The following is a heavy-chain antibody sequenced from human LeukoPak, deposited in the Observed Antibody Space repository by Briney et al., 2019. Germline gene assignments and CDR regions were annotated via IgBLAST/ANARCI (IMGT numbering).Heavy chain of an antibody. CDR1: GFTFSSSA. CDR2: ISGSGGST. CDR3: ARGRGYSQSNWVDP. Sequence: GGSLRLSCAASGFTFSSSAMSWVRQAPGKGLEWVSAISGSGGSTYYADSVKGRFTISRDNSKNTLYLQMNSLRAEDTAVYYCARGRGYSQSNWVDPWGQGTMVTVSA. J-gene: IGHJ5*02. V-gene: IGHV3-23*01. D-gene: IGHD5-18*01.